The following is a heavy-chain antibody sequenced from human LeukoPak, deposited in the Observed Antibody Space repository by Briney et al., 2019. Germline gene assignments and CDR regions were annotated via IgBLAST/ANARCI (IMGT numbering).Heavy chain of an antibody. CDR2: INLSGTT. V-gene: IGHV4-4*07. CDR1: GGSISSYY. Sequence: SETLSLTCSVSGGSISSYYWTWIRQPAGKGLEWIGRINLSGTTNYNPSLKSRVAMSADTSKNQLSLRLSSVTAADTAVYYCAIVLLGVTTDYWGQGTLVTVSS. CDR3: AIVLLGVTTDY. D-gene: IGHD4-4*01. J-gene: IGHJ4*02.